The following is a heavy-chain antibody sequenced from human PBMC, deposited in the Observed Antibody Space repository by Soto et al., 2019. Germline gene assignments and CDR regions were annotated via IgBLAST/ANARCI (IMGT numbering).Heavy chain of an antibody. CDR3: ARDRPPVAATPRCAFDI. V-gene: IGHV1-3*01. D-gene: IGHD2-15*01. CDR2: INAGNGNT. Sequence: ASVKVSCKASGYTFTSYAMHWVRQAPGRRLEWMGWINAGNGNTKYSQKFQGRVTITRDTSASTAYMELSSLRSEDTAVYYCARDRPPVAATPRCAFDIWGQGTMVTVSS. CDR1: GYTFTSYA. J-gene: IGHJ3*02.